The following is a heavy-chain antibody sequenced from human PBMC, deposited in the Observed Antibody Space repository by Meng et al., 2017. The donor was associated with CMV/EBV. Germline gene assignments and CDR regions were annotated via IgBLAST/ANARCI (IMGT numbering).Heavy chain of an antibody. D-gene: IGHD6-19*01. CDR2: IMGNGGGT. V-gene: IGHV3-23*01. J-gene: IGHJ4*02. CDR1: GFTFSSYA. CDR3: ATINTTGRYSDH. Sequence: GGSLRLSCAASGFTFSSYAMRWVRQAPGKGLEWVSSIMGNGGGTAYSDSVKGRFAISRDNPKNTLYLQMNSLRAEDTAIYYCATINTTGRYSDHWGQGTLVTVSS.